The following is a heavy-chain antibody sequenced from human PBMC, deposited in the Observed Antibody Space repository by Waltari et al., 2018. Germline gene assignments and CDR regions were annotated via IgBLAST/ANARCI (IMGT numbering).Heavy chain of an antibody. D-gene: IGHD5-12*01. J-gene: IGHJ6*02. CDR2: IYSGGST. CDR1: GFTVSSNY. CDR3: AREGRLRLNGMDV. Sequence: EVQLVESGGGLIQPGGSLRLSCAASGFTVSSNYMSWVRQAPGKGLEWVSVIYSGGSTYYADSGKGRFTISRDNSKNPLYLQMNSLRAEDTAVYYCAREGRLRLNGMDVWGQGTTVTVSS. V-gene: IGHV3-53*01.